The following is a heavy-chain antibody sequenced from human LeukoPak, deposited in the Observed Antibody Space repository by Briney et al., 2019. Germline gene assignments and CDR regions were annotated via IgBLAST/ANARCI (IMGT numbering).Heavy chain of an antibody. Sequence: SGGSLRLSCAAPGSTLSTYAKSWVRHAPGKGLEWVSGISGSGGSTYYADSVKGRFTISRDNSKNTLYLQMNSLRAEDTAVYYCANSRGVSAPLDLWGQGTLVTVSS. CDR3: ANSRGVSAPLDL. V-gene: IGHV3-23*01. J-gene: IGHJ4*02. CDR2: ISGSGGST. CDR1: GSTLSTYA.